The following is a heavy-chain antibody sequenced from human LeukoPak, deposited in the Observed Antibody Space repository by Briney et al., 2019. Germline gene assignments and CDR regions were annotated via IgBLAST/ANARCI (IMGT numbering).Heavy chain of an antibody. CDR2: IYYSGST. D-gene: IGHD6-13*01. CDR1: GGSISSSSYY. Sequence: SETLSLTCTVSGGSISSSSYYWGWIRQPPGKGLEWIGSIYYSGSTYYNPSLKSRVTISVDTSKNQFSLKLSSVTAADTAVYYCARLRQQLVVGPAFDIWGQGTMVTVSS. V-gene: IGHV4-39*01. CDR3: ARLRQQLVVGPAFDI. J-gene: IGHJ3*02.